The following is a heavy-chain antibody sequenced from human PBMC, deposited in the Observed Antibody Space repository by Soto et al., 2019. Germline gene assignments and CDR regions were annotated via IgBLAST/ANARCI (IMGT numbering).Heavy chain of an antibody. Sequence: GESLKISCKVSGYSFTSYWIGWVRQMPGKGLEWMGIIYPGDSDTRYSPSFQGQVTISADKSISTAYLQWSSLKASDTAMYYCARPPRYYYDSKGAFDIWGQGTMVTVSS. CDR1: GYSFTSYW. D-gene: IGHD3-22*01. CDR2: IYPGDSDT. J-gene: IGHJ3*02. CDR3: ARPPRYYYDSKGAFDI. V-gene: IGHV5-51*01.